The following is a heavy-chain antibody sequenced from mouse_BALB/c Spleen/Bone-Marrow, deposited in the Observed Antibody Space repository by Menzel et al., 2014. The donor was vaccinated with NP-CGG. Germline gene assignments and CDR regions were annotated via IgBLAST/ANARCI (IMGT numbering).Heavy chain of an antibody. V-gene: IGHV1-80*01. Sequence: QVQLQQSGAELVRPGSSVKISCKSSGYVFSTYWINWVKQRPGQGLEWIGQIYPGDGDTDFNGKFKDKATLTADESSNTAYMQLSSLTSEDSAVHFCAGGGISVDYWGQGTTLTVSS. CDR2: IYPGDGDT. J-gene: IGHJ2*01. CDR1: GYVFSTYW. CDR3: AGGGISVDY.